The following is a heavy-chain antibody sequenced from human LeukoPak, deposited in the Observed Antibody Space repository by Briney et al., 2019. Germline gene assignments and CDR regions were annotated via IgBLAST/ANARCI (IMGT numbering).Heavy chain of an antibody. J-gene: IGHJ6*02. CDR3: ARAQGRCSGGSCYSGGYYYYGMDV. CDR1: GGSFSGYY. D-gene: IGHD2-15*01. Sequence: SETLSLTCAVYGGSFSGYYWSWIRQPPGKGLEWMGDINHSGSTNYNPSLKSRVTISVDTSKNQFSLKLSSVTAADTAVYYCARAQGRCSGGSCYSGGYYYYGMDVWGQGTTVTVSS. V-gene: IGHV4-34*01. CDR2: INHSGST.